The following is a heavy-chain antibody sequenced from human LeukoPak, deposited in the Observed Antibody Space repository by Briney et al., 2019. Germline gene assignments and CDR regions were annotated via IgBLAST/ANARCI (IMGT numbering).Heavy chain of an antibody. CDR2: IHYTGST. J-gene: IGHJ5*02. D-gene: IGHD3-9*01. Sequence: SETLSLTCIVSGASISSYYWAWIRQPPGKGLDWIGYIHYTGSTNYNPSLASRITMSVDASRSQFSLRLSSVAAADTAVYYCARHRYYDILTGYYEGFDPWGQGTLVTVSS. CDR3: ARHRYYDILTGYYEGFDP. V-gene: IGHV4-59*08. CDR1: GASISSYY.